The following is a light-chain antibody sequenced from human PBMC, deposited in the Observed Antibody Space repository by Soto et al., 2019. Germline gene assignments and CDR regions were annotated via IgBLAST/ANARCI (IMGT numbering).Light chain of an antibody. V-gene: IGLV2-23*01. CDR1: TSDVGTYNV. Sequence: QSALTQPASVSVSPGQSITISCTGPTSDVGTYNVVSWYQQYPGTAPKLMIYEDTKRPSGVSNRFSGSKSGNTASLTISGLQAEDEADYYCSSFVGSRTWVVGGGTKLTVL. J-gene: IGLJ3*02. CDR3: SSFVGSRTWV. CDR2: EDT.